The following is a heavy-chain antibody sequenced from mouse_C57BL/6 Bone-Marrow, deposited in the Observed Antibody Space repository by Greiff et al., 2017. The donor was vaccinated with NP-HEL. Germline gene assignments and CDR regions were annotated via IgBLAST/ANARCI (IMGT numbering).Heavy chain of an antibody. D-gene: IGHD1-1*01. Sequence: EVKLMESGGGLVKPGGSLKLSCAASGFTFSSYAMSWVRQTPEKRLEWVATISDGGSYTYYPDNVKGRFTISRDNAKNNLYLQMSHLKSEDTAMYYCARDRVVAKAYWGQGTLVTVSA. CDR3: ARDRVVAKAY. CDR1: GFTFSSYA. J-gene: IGHJ3*01. V-gene: IGHV5-4*01. CDR2: ISDGGSYT.